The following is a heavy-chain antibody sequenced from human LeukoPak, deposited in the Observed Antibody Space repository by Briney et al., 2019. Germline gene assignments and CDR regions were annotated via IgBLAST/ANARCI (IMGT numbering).Heavy chain of an antibody. CDR3: AREGHSDLLTGYSPVEYYYYYMDV. CDR1: GFTLTNYA. V-gene: IGHV3-30*04. Sequence: GGSLRLSCAASGFTLTNYAVHWVRQAPGEGLEWLAVMSNDGKNKYHADSVKGRFSVSRDISRDTLYLQMNSLRAQDTAVYYCAREGHSDLLTGYSPVEYYYYYMDVWGKGTTVTVSS. CDR2: MSNDGKNK. D-gene: IGHD3-9*01. J-gene: IGHJ6*03.